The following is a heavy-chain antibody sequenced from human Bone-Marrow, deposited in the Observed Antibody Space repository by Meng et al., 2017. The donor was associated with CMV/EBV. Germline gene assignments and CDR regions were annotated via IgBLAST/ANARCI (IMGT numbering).Heavy chain of an antibody. CDR3: ARDTLAYCGGDCSHYFDY. J-gene: IGHJ4*02. D-gene: IGHD2-21*01. CDR1: TFTGYY. V-gene: IGHV1-2*02. CDR2: INPNSGGT. Sequence: TFTGYYMHWVRQAPGQGLEWMGWINPNSGGTNYAQKFQGRVTMTRDTSISTAYMELSRLRSDDTAVYYCARDTLAYCGGDCSHYFDYWGQGTLVTVSS.